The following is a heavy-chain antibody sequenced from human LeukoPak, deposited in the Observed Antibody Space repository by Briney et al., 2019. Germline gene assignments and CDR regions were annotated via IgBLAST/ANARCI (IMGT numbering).Heavy chain of an antibody. CDR2: IYHSGST. Sequence: SETLSLTCTVSGYSISSGYYWGWIRQPPRKGLEWIGSIYHSGSTYYNPSLKSRVTISVDTSKNQFSLKLSSVTAADTAVYYCARPGYGSGSSFDYWGQGTLVTVPS. V-gene: IGHV4-38-2*02. D-gene: IGHD3-10*01. CDR3: ARPGYGSGSSFDY. CDR1: GYSISSGYY. J-gene: IGHJ4*02.